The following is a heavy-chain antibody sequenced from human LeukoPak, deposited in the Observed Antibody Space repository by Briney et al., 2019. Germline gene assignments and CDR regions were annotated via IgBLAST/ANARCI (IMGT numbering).Heavy chain of an antibody. D-gene: IGHD2-2*01. J-gene: IGHJ3*02. CDR3: ATLSYCSSTSCYERPFGAFDI. V-gene: IGHV1-24*01. CDR2: LDPEDGET. Sequence: ASVKVSCKVSGYTLTELSMHWVRQAPGKGLEWMGGLDPEDGETIYAQKFQGRVTMTEDTSTDTAYMELSSLRSEDTAVYYCATLSYCSSTSCYERPFGAFDIWGQGTMVTVSS. CDR1: GYTLTELS.